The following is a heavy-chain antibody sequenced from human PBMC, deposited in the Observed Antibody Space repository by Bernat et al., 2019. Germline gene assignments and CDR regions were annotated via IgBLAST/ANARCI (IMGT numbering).Heavy chain of an antibody. D-gene: IGHD3-22*01. CDR3: ARGLLLLDNWFDP. J-gene: IGHJ5*02. Sequence: QVQLQESGPGLVKPSQTLSLTCTVSGGSISSGSYYWSWIRQPAGKGLEWIGRIYTSGSTNYNPSLKSRVTISVDTSKNQFSLKLSSVTAADTAVYYCARGLLLLDNWFDPWGQGTLVTVSS. CDR1: GGSISSGSYY. V-gene: IGHV4-61*02. CDR2: IYTSGST.